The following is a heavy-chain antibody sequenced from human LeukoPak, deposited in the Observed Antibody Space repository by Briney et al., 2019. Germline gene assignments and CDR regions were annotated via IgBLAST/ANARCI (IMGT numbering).Heavy chain of an antibody. CDR3: ARGPHDYSSGWYT. D-gene: IGHD6-19*01. CDR1: GGSISSSNW. CDR2: ISHSGRT. V-gene: IGHV4-4*01. J-gene: IGHJ5*02. Sequence: SGTLSLTCAVSGGSISSSNWWSWVRQPPGKGVEWIGEISHSGRTTYNPSLKSRVSISVDTSKNQFSLKVRSVTAADTAVYWCARGPHDYSSGWYTWGQGTLVTVSS.